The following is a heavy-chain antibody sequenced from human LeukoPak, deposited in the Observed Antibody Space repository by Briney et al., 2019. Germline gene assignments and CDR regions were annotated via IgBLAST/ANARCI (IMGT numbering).Heavy chain of an antibody. CDR2: INPSGGST. Sequence: ASVKVSCKASGYTFTSYYMHWVRQAPGQGLEWMGIINPSGGSTSYAQKFQGRVTMTRDMSTSTVYMELSSLRSEDTDVYYCARNEKYYYDSSGYYDFDYWGQGTLVTVSS. J-gene: IGHJ4*02. CDR3: ARNEKYYYDSSGYYDFDY. D-gene: IGHD3-22*01. CDR1: GYTFTSYY. V-gene: IGHV1-46*01.